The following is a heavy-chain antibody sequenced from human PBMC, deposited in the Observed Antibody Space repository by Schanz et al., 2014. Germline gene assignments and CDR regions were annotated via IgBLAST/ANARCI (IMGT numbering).Heavy chain of an antibody. CDR2: ISWNSYSL. D-gene: IGHD3-10*01. V-gene: IGHV3-23*04. CDR3: ARTGSYYDY. J-gene: IGHJ4*02. Sequence: EVQLVESGGGLVQPGGSLRLSCAASGFSFSTHAMSWVRQAPGQGLEWVSGISWNSYSLLYADSVQGRFTISRDNAKNSLYLQMNSLRAEDTAVYYCARTGSYYDYWGQGTLVTVSS. CDR1: GFSFSTHA.